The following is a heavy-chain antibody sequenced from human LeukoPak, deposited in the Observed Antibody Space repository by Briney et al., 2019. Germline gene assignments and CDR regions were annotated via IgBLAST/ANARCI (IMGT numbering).Heavy chain of an antibody. CDR1: GGSLSSYY. CDR3: ARLPHFGVVISPRLRMDV. D-gene: IGHD3-3*01. V-gene: IGHV4-34*01. Sequence: SETLSLTCAVNGGSLSSYYWSWVRQPPGKGLEWLGEIDHYDNTNYNPSLKSRVTLSIDTSKNQFSLRLTSVTAADTAVYYCARLPHFGVVISPRLRMDVWGLGTTVTVSS. J-gene: IGHJ6*04. CDR2: IDHYDNT.